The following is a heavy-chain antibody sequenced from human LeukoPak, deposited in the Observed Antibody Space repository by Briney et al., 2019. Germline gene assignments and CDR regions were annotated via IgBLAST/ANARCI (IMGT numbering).Heavy chain of an antibody. CDR1: GFTFSSYW. D-gene: IGHD3-9*01. V-gene: IGHV3-7*01. CDR3: ARILTGYDAFDY. J-gene: IGHJ4*02. Sequence: PGGSLRLSCAASGFTFSSYWMSWVRQAPGKGLEWVANIKQDGREKYYVDSVKGRFTMSRDNANNSLYLQMNNLRAEDTAVYYCARILTGYDAFDYWGQGTLVTVSS. CDR2: IKQDGREK.